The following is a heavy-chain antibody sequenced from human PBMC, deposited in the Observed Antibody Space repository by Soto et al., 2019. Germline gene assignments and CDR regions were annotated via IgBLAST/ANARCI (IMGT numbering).Heavy chain of an antibody. CDR3: AKRAVYGSGSYWGLLDY. J-gene: IGHJ4*02. D-gene: IGHD3-10*01. CDR2: VSGSGETT. Sequence: EVQLLESGGGLVQPGGSLRLSCAASGFSFSSYAMNWVRQAPGKGLEWVSVVSGSGETTFYGDSVKGRFTISRDNSKNTLYLQLNSLRAEVTTVYYCAKRAVYGSGSYWGLLDYWGQGTLVTVSS. V-gene: IGHV3-23*01. CDR1: GFSFSSYA.